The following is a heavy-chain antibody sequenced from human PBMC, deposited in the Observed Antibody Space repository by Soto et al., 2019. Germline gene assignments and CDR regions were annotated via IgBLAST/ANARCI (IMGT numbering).Heavy chain of an antibody. V-gene: IGHV4-4*02. J-gene: IGHJ4*02. D-gene: IGHD2-21*01. Sequence: SETLSLTCAVSGGSISSSNLWSLVRQPPGKGVELVGEIYHSGKTNYDPSLKSRVNISVDKSKNQFSLKLSSVTAADTAVYYCGGGIAAFTGAISYCGQGTLVTVSS. CDR2: IYHSGKT. CDR3: GGGIAAFTGAISY. CDR1: GGSISSSNL.